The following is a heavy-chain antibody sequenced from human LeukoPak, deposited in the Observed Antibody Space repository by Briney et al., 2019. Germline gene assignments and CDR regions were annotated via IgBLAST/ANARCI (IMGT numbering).Heavy chain of an antibody. CDR2: INPNSGGT. CDR1: GYTFTGYY. V-gene: IGHV1-2*02. J-gene: IGHJ3*02. Sequence: ASVKVSCKASGYTFTGYYMHWVRQAPGQGLEWMGWINPNSGGTNYAQKFQGRVTMTRDTSISTAYMELSRLRSDDTAVYYCARDREGGVAFDIWGQGTMVTVSS. CDR3: ARDREGGVAFDI. D-gene: IGHD2-8*02.